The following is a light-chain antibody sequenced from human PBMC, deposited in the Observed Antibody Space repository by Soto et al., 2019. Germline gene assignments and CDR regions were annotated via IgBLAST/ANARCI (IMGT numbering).Light chain of an antibody. J-gene: IGKJ2*01. V-gene: IGKV3-11*01. CDR2: DAS. CDR1: QSVNSY. CDR3: QQRTNWLMYT. Sequence: EFVLTQSPATLSLSPGERATLSSRASQSVNSYLAWYQQKPGQAPRLLIYDASNRATGVPARFSGSGSGTDFTLTISSLEPEDFAVYYCQQRTNWLMYTFGQGTKLEIK.